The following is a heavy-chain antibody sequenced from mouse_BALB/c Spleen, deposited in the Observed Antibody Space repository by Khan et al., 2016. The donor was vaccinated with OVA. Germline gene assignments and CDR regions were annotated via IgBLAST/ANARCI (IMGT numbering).Heavy chain of an antibody. V-gene: IGHV1-7*01. CDR3: VNHGSSSAWFTY. CDR2: VNPSTGYT. J-gene: IGHJ3*01. CDR1: GYTFTNSW. D-gene: IGHD1-1*01. Sequence: VQLQQSGAELAKPGASVKMSCKASGYTFTNSWMHWVKQRPGQGLDWIGYVNPSTGYTEYNQKFKDKATLTADKSSSTAYMQLSSLTAEESAVYYCVNHGSSSAWFTYWGQGTLVTVSA.